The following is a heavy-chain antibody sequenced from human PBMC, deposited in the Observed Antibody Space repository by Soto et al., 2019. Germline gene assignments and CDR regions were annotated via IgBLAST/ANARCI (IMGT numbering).Heavy chain of an antibody. CDR3: ARFRGVIYGFDP. CDR1: GGSISSGGYS. J-gene: IGHJ5*02. V-gene: IGHV4-30-2*01. Sequence: LSLTCAVSGGSISSGGYSWSWIRQPPEKGLEWIGYIYHSGNTYYSPSLKSRVTISIDRSRNHFSLKLNSLTAADTAVYYCARFRGVIYGFDPWGQGTLVTVSS. CDR2: IYHSGNT. D-gene: IGHD3-10*01.